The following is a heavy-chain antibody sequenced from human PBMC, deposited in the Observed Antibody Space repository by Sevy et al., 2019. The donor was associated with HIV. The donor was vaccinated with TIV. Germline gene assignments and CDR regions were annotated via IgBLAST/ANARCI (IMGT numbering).Heavy chain of an antibody. CDR3: ANRAGPIFDN. CDR2: ISDSGGCT. D-gene: IGHD6-19*01. Sequence: GGSLRLSCVVSGFTFSNYYMSWVRQAPGKGLEWVSVISDSGGCTSYTDSVKGRFTISRDNSKNTLYLQMNSLRVEDTAIYYCANRAGPIFDNWGQGTLVTVSS. V-gene: IGHV3-23*01. CDR1: GFTFSNYY. J-gene: IGHJ4*02.